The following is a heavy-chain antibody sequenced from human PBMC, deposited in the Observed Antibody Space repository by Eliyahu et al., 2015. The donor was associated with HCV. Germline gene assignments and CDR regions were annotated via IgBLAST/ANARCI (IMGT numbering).Heavy chain of an antibody. Sequence: EVQLLESGGGLVQPGGSLRLSCAASGFTFSSYAMSWVXQAPGKGLEXVXXISGXGGSTYYADSVKGRFTISRDNSKNTLYLQMNSLRAEDTAVYYCAKQHGSGSYEEFWGQGTLVTVSS. CDR3: AKQHGSGSYEEF. V-gene: IGHV3-23*01. J-gene: IGHJ4*02. CDR1: GFTFSSYA. CDR2: ISGXGGST. D-gene: IGHD3-10*01.